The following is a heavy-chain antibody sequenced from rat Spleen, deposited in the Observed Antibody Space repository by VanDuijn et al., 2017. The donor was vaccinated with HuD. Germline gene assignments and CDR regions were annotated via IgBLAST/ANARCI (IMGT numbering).Heavy chain of an antibody. CDR2: ISYDGSAT. Sequence: EVQLVESGGGLVQPGGSLKLSCAASGFTFSDYYMAWVRQAPTKGLEWVASISYDGSATYYRDSVKGRFTLSRDNAKSTLYLQMDSLRSEDAATYYCTTVTYWGQGTLVTVSS. CDR3: TTVTY. J-gene: IGHJ3*01. CDR1: GFTFSDYY. V-gene: IGHV5-20*01.